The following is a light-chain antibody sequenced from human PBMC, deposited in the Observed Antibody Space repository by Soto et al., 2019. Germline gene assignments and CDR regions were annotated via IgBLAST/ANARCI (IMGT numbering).Light chain of an antibody. J-gene: IGKJ1*01. CDR1: QSILNY. Sequence: DIQVAQSPSSLSASVGDRVTITCRASQSILNYLNWYQQKPGRAPKVLIYIASSLQSGVPSRFSGSGSGTDFTLTISSLQPEDFATYYCQQTYSFPRTFGQGTRVEIK. CDR2: IAS. V-gene: IGKV1-39*01. CDR3: QQTYSFPRT.